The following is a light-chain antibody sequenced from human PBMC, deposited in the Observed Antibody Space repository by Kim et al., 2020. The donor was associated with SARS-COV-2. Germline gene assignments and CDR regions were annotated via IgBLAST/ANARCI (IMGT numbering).Light chain of an antibody. J-gene: IGKJ4*01. Sequence: DIQLTQSPSFLSASVGDRVTITCRASQGINSYLGWYQQKPGKAPNLLIYAASTLQSGVPSRFSGSGSGTEFTLTISSLQPEDFATYYCQHLNSYLPLTFGGGTKLEI. CDR1: QGINSY. CDR3: QHLNSYLPLT. CDR2: AAS. V-gene: IGKV1-9*01.